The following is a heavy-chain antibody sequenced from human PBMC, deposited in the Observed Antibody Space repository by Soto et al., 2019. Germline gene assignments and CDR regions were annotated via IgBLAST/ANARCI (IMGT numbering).Heavy chain of an antibody. V-gene: IGHV1-18*01. CDR3: ARDSGERPAAGAFDI. CDR1: GYTFTSYG. J-gene: IGHJ3*02. D-gene: IGHD3-10*01. CDR2: ISAYNGNT. Sequence: QVQLVQSGAEVKKPGASVKVSCKASGYTFTSYGISWVRQAPGQGLEWMGWISAYNGNTNYAQKLQGRVTMTTDTSTSTADMELRSLRSDDTAVYYCARDSGERPAAGAFDIWGQGTMVTVSS.